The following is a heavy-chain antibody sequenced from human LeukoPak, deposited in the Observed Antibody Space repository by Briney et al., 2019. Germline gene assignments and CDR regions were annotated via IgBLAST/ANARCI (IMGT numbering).Heavy chain of an antibody. V-gene: IGHV3-21*06. D-gene: IGHD6-19*01. Sequence: GGSLRLSCAASRFTLRSYSMSWVRQAPGKGLEWVSSINWGSNHIYYAEAVQGRFTISRDNAKNSLYLQMNSRRAEDTAIYYCARDNSGWSRDYWGQGTLVTVSS. CDR1: RFTLRSYS. CDR2: INWGSNHI. J-gene: IGHJ4*02. CDR3: ARDNSGWSRDY.